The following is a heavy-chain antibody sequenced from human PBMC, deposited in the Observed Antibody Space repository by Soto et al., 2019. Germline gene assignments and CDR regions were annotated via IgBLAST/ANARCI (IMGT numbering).Heavy chain of an antibody. Sequence: QVKLVQSGTEVKKPGASVKVSCKASGYSFATSGISWVRQAPGQGLEWMGWISAYNGNTNYEQKLQDRVTMTTDTSTSTAYLELRSLRYDDTAVYYCARAGHYYDSSGYADWGQGTLVTVSS. CDR2: ISAYNGNT. D-gene: IGHD3-22*01. CDR1: GYSFATSG. CDR3: ARAGHYYDSSGYAD. V-gene: IGHV1-18*01. J-gene: IGHJ4*02.